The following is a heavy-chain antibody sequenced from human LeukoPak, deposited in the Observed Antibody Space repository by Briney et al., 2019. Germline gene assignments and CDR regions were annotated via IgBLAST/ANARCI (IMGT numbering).Heavy chain of an antibody. CDR1: GYTFTSYA. J-gene: IGHJ3*02. D-gene: IGHD1-26*01. Sequence: ASVKVSCKASGYTFTSYAMNWVRQAPGQGLEWMGWINTNTGNPTYAQGFTGRFVFSLDTSVSTAYLQISSLKAEDTAVYYCARGGKGWELRPAGGDIWGQGTMVTVSS. CDR3: ARGGKGWELRPAGGDI. CDR2: INTNTGNP. V-gene: IGHV7-4-1*02.